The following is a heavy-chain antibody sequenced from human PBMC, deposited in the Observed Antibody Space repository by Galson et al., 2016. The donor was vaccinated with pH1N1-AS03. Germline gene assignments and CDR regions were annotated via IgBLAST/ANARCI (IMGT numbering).Heavy chain of an antibody. V-gene: IGHV3-21*01. CDR2: ISTGGSSI. CDR3: ARDGPPQGISVAGSFNF. Sequence: SLRLSCAASGFPFSGYSMNWVRQAPGKGLEWVSFISTGGSSIYYADSVKGRFTISRDNAKNLLYLQMNSLRDEDTAVYYCARDGPPQGISVAGSFNFWGQGTLVTVSS. CDR1: GFPFSGYS. D-gene: IGHD6-19*01. J-gene: IGHJ4*02.